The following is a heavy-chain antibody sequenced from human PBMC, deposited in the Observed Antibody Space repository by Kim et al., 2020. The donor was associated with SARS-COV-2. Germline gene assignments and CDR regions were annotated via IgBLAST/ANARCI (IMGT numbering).Heavy chain of an antibody. CDR2: IYPGDSDT. CDR1: GYSFTSYW. Sequence: GESLKISCKGSGYSFTSYWIGWVRQMPGKGLEWMGIIYPGDSDTRYSPSFQGQVTISADKSISTAYLQWSSLKASDTAMYYCARIDYDSSGYSSAQLNFDYWGQGTLVTVSS. CDR3: ARIDYDSSGYSSAQLNFDY. J-gene: IGHJ4*02. V-gene: IGHV5-51*01. D-gene: IGHD3-22*01.